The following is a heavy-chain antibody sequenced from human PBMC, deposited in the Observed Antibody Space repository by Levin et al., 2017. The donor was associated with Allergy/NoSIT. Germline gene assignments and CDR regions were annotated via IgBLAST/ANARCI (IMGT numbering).Heavy chain of an antibody. CDR2: IYPGDSDT. J-gene: IGHJ5*02. CDR1: GYSFTSYW. CDR3: ARLGTEYQLLWYWFDP. Sequence: GESLKISCKGSGYSFTSYWIGWVRQMPGKGLEWMGIIYPGDSDTRYSPSFQGQVTISADKSISTAYLQWSSLKASDTAMYYCARLGTEYQLLWYWFDPWGQGTLVTVSS. D-gene: IGHD2-2*01. V-gene: IGHV5-51*01.